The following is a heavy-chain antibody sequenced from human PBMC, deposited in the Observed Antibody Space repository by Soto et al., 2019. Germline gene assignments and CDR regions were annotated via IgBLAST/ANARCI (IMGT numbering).Heavy chain of an antibody. V-gene: IGHV4-31*03. D-gene: IGHD3-22*01. CDR3: ARGINVYYEYYFDY. CDR2: IYYSGST. CDR1: GGSISSGGYY. Sequence: PSETLSLTCTVSGGSISSGGYYWSWIRQHPGKGLEWIGYIYYSGSTYYNPSLKSRVTISVDTSKNQFSLKLSSVTAADTAVYYCARGINVYYEYYFDYWGQGTLVTVYS. J-gene: IGHJ4*02.